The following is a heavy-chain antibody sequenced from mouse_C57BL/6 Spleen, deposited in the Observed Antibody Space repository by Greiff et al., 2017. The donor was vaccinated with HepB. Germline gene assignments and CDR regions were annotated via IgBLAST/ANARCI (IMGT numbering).Heavy chain of an antibody. CDR2: ISSGSSTI. CDR1: GFTFSDYG. Sequence: EVQLKESGGGLVKPGGSLKLSCAASGFTFSDYGMHWVRQAPEKGLEWVAYISSGSSTIYYADTVKGRFTISRDNAKNTLFLQMTSLRSEDTAMYYCARRDYDYLDYWGQGTTLTVSS. CDR3: ARRDYDYLDY. J-gene: IGHJ2*01. V-gene: IGHV5-17*01. D-gene: IGHD2-4*01.